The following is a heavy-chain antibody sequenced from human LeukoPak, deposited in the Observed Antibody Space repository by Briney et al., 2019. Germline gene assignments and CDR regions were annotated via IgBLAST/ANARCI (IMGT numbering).Heavy chain of an antibody. Sequence: SETLSLTCAVYGGSFSGYYWSWIRQPPGKGLEWIGEINHSGSTNYNPSLKSRVTISVDTSKSQFSLKLSSVTAADTAVYSCARHIRDTAFAFDPWGRGTLVTVSS. CDR1: GGSFSGYY. V-gene: IGHV4-34*01. CDR2: INHSGST. D-gene: IGHD2-21*01. CDR3: ARHIRDTAFAFDP. J-gene: IGHJ5*02.